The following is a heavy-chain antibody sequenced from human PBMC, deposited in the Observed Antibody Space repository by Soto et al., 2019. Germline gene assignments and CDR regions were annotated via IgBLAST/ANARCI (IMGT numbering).Heavy chain of an antibody. V-gene: IGHV3-23*04. CDR3: AKGRIAARPYYYYYGMEV. D-gene: IGHD6-6*01. Sequence: EVQLVESGGGLTQPGGSLRLSCAASGFTVSSNYMSWVRQAPEKWLELVSAISGSGGSTYYADSVKGRFTISRDNAKNTLYLQMNSLRAEDTAVSYCAKGRIAARPYYYYYGMEVWGQGTTVTLSS. J-gene: IGHJ6*02. CDR1: GFTVSSNY. CDR2: ISGSGGST.